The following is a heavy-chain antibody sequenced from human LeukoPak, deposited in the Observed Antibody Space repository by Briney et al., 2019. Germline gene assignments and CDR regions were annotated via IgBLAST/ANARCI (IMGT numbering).Heavy chain of an antibody. CDR1: GFTFSSYG. Sequence: PGRSLRLSCAASGFTFSSYGMHWVRQAPGKGLERVAVISYDGSNKYYADSVKGRFTISRDNSKNTLYLQMNSLRAEDTAVYYCTKTTVTTFVYYYYGMDVWGQGTTVTVSS. CDR2: ISYDGSNK. CDR3: TKTTVTTFVYYYYGMDV. V-gene: IGHV3-30*18. J-gene: IGHJ6*02. D-gene: IGHD4-17*01.